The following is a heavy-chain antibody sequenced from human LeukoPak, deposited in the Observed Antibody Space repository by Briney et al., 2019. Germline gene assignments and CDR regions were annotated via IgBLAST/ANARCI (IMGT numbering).Heavy chain of an antibody. CDR2: INHSGST. J-gene: IGHJ4*02. CDR1: GGSFSGYY. CDR3: ASLYCSGGSCYLSGFDY. D-gene: IGHD2-15*01. V-gene: IGHV4-34*01. Sequence: SETLSLTCAVYGGSFSGYYWSWIRQPPGKGLEWIGEINHSGSTNYNPSLKSRVTISVDTSKNQFSLKLSSVTAADTAVYYCASLYCSGGSCYLSGFDYWGQGTLVTVSS.